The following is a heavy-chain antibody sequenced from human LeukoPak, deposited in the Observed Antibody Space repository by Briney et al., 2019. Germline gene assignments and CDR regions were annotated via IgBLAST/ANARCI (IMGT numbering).Heavy chain of an antibody. CDR1: GYTFTGYY. D-gene: IGHD3-22*01. Sequence: GASVKVSCKASGYTFTGYYMHWVRQAPGQGLEWMGWINPNGGGTNYAQKFQGRVTMTRDTSISTAYMELSRLRSDDTAVYYCARVDDRGHYYDSSGPRKLFDYWGQGTLVTVSS. V-gene: IGHV1-2*02. CDR3: ARVDDRGHYYDSSGPRKLFDY. CDR2: INPNGGGT. J-gene: IGHJ4*02.